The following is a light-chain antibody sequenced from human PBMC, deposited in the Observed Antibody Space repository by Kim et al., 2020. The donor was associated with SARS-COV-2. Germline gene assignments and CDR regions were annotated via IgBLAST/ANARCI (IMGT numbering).Light chain of an antibody. CDR2: SNN. CDR3: AAWDDSLSGRV. V-gene: IGLV1-47*02. Sequence: ELTQPPSASGTPGQRVTISCSGSSSNIGSNYVYWYQQLPGTAPKLLIYSNNHRPSGVPDRFSGSKSGTSASLAISGLRSEDEADYYCAAWDDSLSGRVFGGGTQLTVL. CDR1: SSNIGSNY. J-gene: IGLJ2*01.